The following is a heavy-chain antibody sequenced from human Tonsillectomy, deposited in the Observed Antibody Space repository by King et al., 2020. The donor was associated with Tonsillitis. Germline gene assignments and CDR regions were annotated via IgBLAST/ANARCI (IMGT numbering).Heavy chain of an antibody. CDR3: ARAWDQITAAGIYGFDF. CDR1: GFTFSTYS. Sequence: VQLVESGGGLVKPGGSLRLSCAASGFTFSTYSMNWVRQAPGKGLEWVSSISSSSSYIYYADSVKGRFTLSRDNAKNSLYLQMNSLRAEDTAVYYCARAWDQITAAGIYGFDFWGQGTLVTVSS. CDR2: ISSSSSYI. D-gene: IGHD6-13*01. V-gene: IGHV3-21*01. J-gene: IGHJ4*02.